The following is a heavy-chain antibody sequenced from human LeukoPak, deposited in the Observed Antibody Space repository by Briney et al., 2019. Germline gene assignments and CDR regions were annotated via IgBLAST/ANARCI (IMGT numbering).Heavy chain of an antibody. J-gene: IGHJ3*02. Sequence: ASVKVSCKVSGYTLTELSMHWVRQAPGKGLEWMGGFDPEDGETIYAQKFQGRVTMTEDTSTDTAYMELSSLRSEDTAVYYCATRPLVGWLLLYYAFDIWGRGTMVTVSS. CDR3: ATRPLVGWLLLYYAFDI. V-gene: IGHV1-24*01. CDR2: FDPEDGET. CDR1: GYTLTELS. D-gene: IGHD3-22*01.